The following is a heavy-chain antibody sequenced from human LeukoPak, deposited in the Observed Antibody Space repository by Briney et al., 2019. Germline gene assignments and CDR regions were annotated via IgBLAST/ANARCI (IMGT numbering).Heavy chain of an antibody. CDR1: GFTFSTDA. J-gene: IGHJ4*02. CDR2: ITGNSDST. Sequence: VGSLRLSCAGSGFTFSTDAMGSVRQAPREGLGWVLGITGNSDSTYYAHFVKGRFAISRDNSETPLYLQMNSLRVEDTAVYYCANVQIIRGAADYWGQGTLVTVSS. D-gene: IGHD3-10*01. CDR3: ANVQIIRGAADY. V-gene: IGHV3-23*01.